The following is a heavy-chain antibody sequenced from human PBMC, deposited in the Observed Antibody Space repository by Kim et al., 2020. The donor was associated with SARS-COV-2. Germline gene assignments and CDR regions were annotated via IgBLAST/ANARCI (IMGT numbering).Heavy chain of an antibody. J-gene: IGHJ4*02. D-gene: IGHD3-9*01. Sequence: YNPSLQRRITISEDTSKHQFSLKLSSVTAADTAVYYCARQILFGPFDYWGQGTLVTVSS. CDR3: ARQILFGPFDY. V-gene: IGHV4-39*01.